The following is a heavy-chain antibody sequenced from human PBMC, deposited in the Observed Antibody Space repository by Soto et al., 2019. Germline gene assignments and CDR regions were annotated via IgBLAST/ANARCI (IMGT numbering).Heavy chain of an antibody. Sequence: PGGSLRLSCAASGFTFSSYWMSWVRQAPGKGLEWVANIKQDGSEKYYVDSVKGRFTISRDNAKNSLYLQMNSLRAEDTAVYYCARDRPQFYYYDSSGYPPPSYYYYYGMGVWGQGTTATVSS. CDR1: GFTFSSYW. CDR3: ARDRPQFYYYDSSGYPPPSYYYYYGMGV. V-gene: IGHV3-7*01. J-gene: IGHJ6*02. CDR2: IKQDGSEK. D-gene: IGHD3-22*01.